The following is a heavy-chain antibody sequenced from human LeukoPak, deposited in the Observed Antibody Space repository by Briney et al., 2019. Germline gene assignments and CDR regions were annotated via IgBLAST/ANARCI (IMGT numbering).Heavy chain of an antibody. J-gene: IGHJ4*02. CDR1: AFTFRMYS. D-gene: IGHD3-10*01. CDR3: ARDRSSMVRGANYFDY. Sequence: PGGSLRLSCAASAFTFRMYSLKWVPQAPGKGLEWVSSISSSSSYIYYADSVKGRLTISRDNAKNSLYLQMNSLRAEDTAVYYCARDRSSMVRGANYFDYWGQGTLVTVSS. CDR2: ISSSSSYI. V-gene: IGHV3-21*01.